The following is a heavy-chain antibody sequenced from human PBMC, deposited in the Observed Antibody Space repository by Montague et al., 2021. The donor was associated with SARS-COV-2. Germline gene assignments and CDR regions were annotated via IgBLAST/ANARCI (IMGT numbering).Heavy chain of an antibody. Sequence: SLRLSFAASGFTFRRYEMHWVRQPPGKGLQWVSCINTGGDTMFYADSVKGRFTTSRDDAKNSLFLQINSLRADDTGVYYCAAGGSINYWGQGTLVTVSP. V-gene: IGHV3-48*03. J-gene: IGHJ4*02. CDR3: AAGGSINY. CDR1: GFTFRRYE. CDR2: INTGGDTM. D-gene: IGHD3-10*01.